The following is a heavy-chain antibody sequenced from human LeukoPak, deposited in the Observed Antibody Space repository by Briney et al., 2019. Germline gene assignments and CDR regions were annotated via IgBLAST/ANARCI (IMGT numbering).Heavy chain of an antibody. D-gene: IGHD6-6*01. J-gene: IGHJ1*01. CDR3: ARRGSSSSRPGIQH. V-gene: IGHV4-39*01. Sequence: PSETLSLTCTVSGGSISSSSYYWGWIRQPPGKGLEWIGSIYYSGSTYYNPSLKSRVTISVDTSKNQFSLKLSSVTAADTAVYYCARRGSSSSRPGIQHWGQGTLVTVSS. CDR1: GGSISSSSYY. CDR2: IYYSGST.